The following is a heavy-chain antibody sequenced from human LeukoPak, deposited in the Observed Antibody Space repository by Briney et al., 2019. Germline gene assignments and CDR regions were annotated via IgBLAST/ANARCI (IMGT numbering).Heavy chain of an antibody. Sequence: SETLSLTCAVYGGSFSGYYWSWIRQPPGKGLEWIGEINHSGSTNYNPSLKSRVTISVDTSKNQFSLKLSSVTAADTAVYYCARPGYSSSWLRSDYWGQGTLVTVSS. CDR3: ARPGYSSSWLRSDY. V-gene: IGHV4-34*01. D-gene: IGHD6-13*01. CDR1: GGSFSGYY. J-gene: IGHJ4*02. CDR2: INHSGST.